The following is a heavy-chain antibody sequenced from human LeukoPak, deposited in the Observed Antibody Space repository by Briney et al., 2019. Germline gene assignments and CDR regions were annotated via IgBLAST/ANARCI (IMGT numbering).Heavy chain of an antibody. J-gene: IGHJ4*02. CDR1: GFTFSSYG. V-gene: IGHV3-21*01. CDR3: ARDRWYSSSSGFDY. Sequence: GGSLRPSCAASGFTFSSYGMNWVRQAPGKGLEWVSSISSSSSYIYYADSVKGRFTISRDNAKNSLYLQMNSLRAEDTAVYYCARDRWYSSSSGFDYWGQGTLATVSS. D-gene: IGHD6-6*01. CDR2: ISSSSSYI.